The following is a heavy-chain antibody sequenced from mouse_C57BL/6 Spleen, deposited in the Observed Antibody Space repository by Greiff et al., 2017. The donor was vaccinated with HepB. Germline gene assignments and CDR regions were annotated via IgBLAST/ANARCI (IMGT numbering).Heavy chain of an antibody. CDR3: ARRALYYFDY. J-gene: IGHJ2*01. D-gene: IGHD3-1*01. Sequence: QVQLQQPGAELVKPGASVKLSCKASGYTFTSYWMHWVKQRPGQGLEWIGKIHPNSGSTNYNEKFKSKATLTVDKSSSTAYMQLSSLTSEDSAVYYCARRALYYFDYWGQGTTLTVSS. CDR2: IHPNSGST. V-gene: IGHV1-64*01. CDR1: GYTFTSYW.